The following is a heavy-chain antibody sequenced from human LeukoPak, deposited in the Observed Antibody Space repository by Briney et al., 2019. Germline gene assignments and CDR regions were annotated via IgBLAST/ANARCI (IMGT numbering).Heavy chain of an antibody. CDR1: GFTFSSYS. CDR2: ISSSSSYI. CDR3: ARDADGYNSDAFDI. J-gene: IGHJ3*02. D-gene: IGHD5-24*01. Sequence: GGSLRLSCAASGFTFSSYSMNWVRQAPGKGLEWVSSISSSSSYIYYADSVKGRFTISRDNAKNSLYLQMNSLRAEDTAVYYCARDADGYNSDAFDIWGQGTMVTVSS. V-gene: IGHV3-21*01.